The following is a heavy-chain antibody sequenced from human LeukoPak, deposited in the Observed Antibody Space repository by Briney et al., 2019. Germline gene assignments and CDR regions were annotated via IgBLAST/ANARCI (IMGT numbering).Heavy chain of an antibody. D-gene: IGHD2-21*01. CDR3: ARGSNIVVVNFDY. J-gene: IGHJ4*02. CDR1: GFTFSSYG. CDR2: IWYDGSNK. V-gene: IGHV3-33*01. Sequence: GGSLRLSCAASGFTFSSYGMHWVRQAPGKGLEWVAVIWYDGSNKYYADSVKGRFTISRDNSKNTLYLQMNSLRAEDTAVYYCARGSNIVVVNFDYWGQGTLVTVSS.